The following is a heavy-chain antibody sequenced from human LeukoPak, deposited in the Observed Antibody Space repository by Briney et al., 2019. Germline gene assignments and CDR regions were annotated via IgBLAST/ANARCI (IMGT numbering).Heavy chain of an antibody. CDR3: AKPPRFLEGYYFDY. Sequence: GGSLRLSRAASGFTFSSYGMHWVRQAPGKGLEWVAFIRYDGSNKYYADSVKGGVTISRDNSKNTLYLQMNSLRAEDTAVYYFAKPPRFLEGYYFDYWGQGALVTVSS. V-gene: IGHV3-30*02. D-gene: IGHD3-16*01. J-gene: IGHJ4*02. CDR1: GFTFSSYG. CDR2: IRYDGSNK.